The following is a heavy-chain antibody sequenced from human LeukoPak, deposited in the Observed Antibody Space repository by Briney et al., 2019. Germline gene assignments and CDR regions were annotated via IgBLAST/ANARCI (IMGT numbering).Heavy chain of an antibody. CDR2: ISAYNGNT. V-gene: IGHV1-18*01. CDR3: AGGRVVPAAIPFDY. D-gene: IGHD2-2*01. CDR1: GGTFSSYA. J-gene: IGHJ4*02. Sequence: ASVKVSCKASGGTFSSYAISWVRQAPGHGLEWMGWISAYNGNTNYAQKLQGRVTMTTDTSTSTAYMELRSLRSDDTAVYYCAGGRVVPAAIPFDYWGQGTLVTVSS.